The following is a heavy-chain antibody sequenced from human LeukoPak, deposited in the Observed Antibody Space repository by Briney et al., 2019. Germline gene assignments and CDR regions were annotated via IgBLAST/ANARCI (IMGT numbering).Heavy chain of an antibody. D-gene: IGHD3-3*01. V-gene: IGHV3-30-3*01. J-gene: IGHJ4*02. CDR3: ARVVVRKGFWSGYYIDY. CDR1: GFAFSSYA. CDR2: ISYDGSNK. Sequence: GGSLRLSCAASGFAFSSYAMHWVRQAPGKGLEWVAVISYDGSNKYYADSVKGRFTISRDNSKNTLYLQMNSLRAEDTAVYYCARVVVRKGFWSGYYIDYWGQGTLVTVSS.